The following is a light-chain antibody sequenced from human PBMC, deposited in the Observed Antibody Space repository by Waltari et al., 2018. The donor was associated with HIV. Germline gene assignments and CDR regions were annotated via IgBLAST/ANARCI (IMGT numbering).Light chain of an antibody. J-gene: IGLJ2*01. CDR2: EVS. V-gene: IGLV2-23*02. CDR3: CSYAGSSTFVV. Sequence: QSALTQPASVSGSPGQSITISCTGTSSDVGSYYLVSWYQQHPGKAPKLMIYEVSKRPSGGSNRFSGSKSGNTASLTISGLQAEDEADYYCCSYAGSSTFVVFGGGTKLTVL. CDR1: SSDVGSYYL.